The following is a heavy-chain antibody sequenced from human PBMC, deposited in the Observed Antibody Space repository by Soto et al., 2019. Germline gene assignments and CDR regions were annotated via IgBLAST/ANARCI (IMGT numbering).Heavy chain of an antibody. CDR3: ATAGNYRFDT. D-gene: IGHD3-16*02. CDR1: ECTFTDYW. Sequence: PGGSLRLSCTVSECTFTDYWMHWVRQAPGKGLVWVSRINTDGTPTNYADSVKGRFTISRDNARNTLYLQMNSLRGEDTAVYYCATAGNYRFDTWGHGTLVTVSS. CDR2: INTDGTPT. V-gene: IGHV3-74*01. J-gene: IGHJ4*01.